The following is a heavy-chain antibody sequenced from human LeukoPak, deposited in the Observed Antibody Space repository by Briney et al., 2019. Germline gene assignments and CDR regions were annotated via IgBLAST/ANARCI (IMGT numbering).Heavy chain of an antibody. V-gene: IGHV6-1*01. D-gene: IGHD7-27*01. CDR2: TYYRSKWYN. CDR3: AREDRTGDRVFDDAFDI. Sequence: SQTLSLTCAISGDSVSSNSAAWIWIRQSPSRGLEWLGRTYYRSKWYNDYAVSVKSRITINPDTSKNQFSLQLNSVTPEDTAVYYCAREDRTGDRVFDDAFDIWGQGTMVTVSS. J-gene: IGHJ3*02. CDR1: GDSVSSNSAA.